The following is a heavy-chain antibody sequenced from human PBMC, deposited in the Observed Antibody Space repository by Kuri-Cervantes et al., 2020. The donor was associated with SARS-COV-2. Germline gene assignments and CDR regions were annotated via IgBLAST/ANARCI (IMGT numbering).Heavy chain of an antibody. D-gene: IGHD2-21*01. J-gene: IGHJ4*02. V-gene: IGHV3-23*01. Sequence: GGSLRLSCAGSGFTFSSQVMSWVRQVPGKGLEWVSGISGSGDNTYYADSVKGRFTISRDNSKNTLYIQMNTLRAEDTAVYYCARDFVNWGQGTLVTVSS. CDR3: ARDFVN. CDR1: GFTFSSQV. CDR2: ISGSGDNT.